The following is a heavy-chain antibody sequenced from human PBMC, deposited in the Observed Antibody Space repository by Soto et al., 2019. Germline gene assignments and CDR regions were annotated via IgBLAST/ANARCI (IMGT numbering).Heavy chain of an antibody. CDR1: GFTFEDLW. Sequence: XXSLRLCYAAAGFTFEDLWSRWVLQTPGKGLVWVSRVNSDGHDTVYADSVKGRFTLSRDNAKNTVFLQMSSLRAEDTAVYYCTRGRENYSYFDYWGQGIVVTVSS. CDR2: VNSDGHDT. D-gene: IGHD1-26*01. J-gene: IGHJ4*02. V-gene: IGHV3-74*01. CDR3: TRGRENYSYFDY.